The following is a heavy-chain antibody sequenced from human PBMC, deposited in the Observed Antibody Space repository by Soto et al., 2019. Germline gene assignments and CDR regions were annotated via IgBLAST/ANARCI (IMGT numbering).Heavy chain of an antibody. V-gene: IGHV3-23*01. CDR3: ANAFGFWSGYYPAYGMDV. CDR1: GFTFSSYA. D-gene: IGHD3-3*01. Sequence: EVQLLESGGGLVQPGGSLRLSCAASGFTFSSYAMSWVRQAPGKGLEWVSAISGSGGSTYYADSVKGRFTISRDNSKNTLYLQMNSLRAEDTAVYYCANAFGFWSGYYPAYGMDVWGQGTTVTVSS. CDR2: ISGSGGST. J-gene: IGHJ6*02.